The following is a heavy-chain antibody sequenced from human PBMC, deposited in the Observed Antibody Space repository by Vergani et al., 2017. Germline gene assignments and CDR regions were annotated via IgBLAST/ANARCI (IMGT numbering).Heavy chain of an antibody. CDR2: FDPEDGET. Sequence: QVQLVQSGAEVKKPGASVKVSCKVSGYTLTELSMHWVRQAPGKGIEWMGGFDPEDGETIYAQKFQGRVTMTEDKSTGTAYMELSSLGAEDTAVYYCATTADIAAAPQGLFDPGGEGTLVSVPS. CDR1: GYTLTELS. CDR3: ATTADIAAAPQGLFDP. J-gene: IGHJ5*02. V-gene: IGHV1-24*01. D-gene: IGHD6-13*01.